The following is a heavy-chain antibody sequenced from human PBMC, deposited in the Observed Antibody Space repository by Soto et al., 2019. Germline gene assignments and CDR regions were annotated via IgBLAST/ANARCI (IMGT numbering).Heavy chain of an antibody. V-gene: IGHV3-33*01. CDR3: ARDHLKVMWFGDPPAYYYYYGMDV. CDR2: IWYDGSNK. CDR1: GFTFSSYG. Sequence: GGSLRLSCAASGFTFSSYGMHWVRQAPGKGLEWVAVIWYDGSNKYYADSVKGRFTISRDNSKNTLYLQMNSLRAEDTAVYYCARDHLKVMWFGDPPAYYYYYGMDVWGQGTTVTVSS. J-gene: IGHJ6*02. D-gene: IGHD3-10*01.